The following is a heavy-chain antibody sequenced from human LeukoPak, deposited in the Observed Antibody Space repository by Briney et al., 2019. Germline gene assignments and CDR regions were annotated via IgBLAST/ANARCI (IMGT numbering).Heavy chain of an antibody. J-gene: IGHJ4*02. V-gene: IGHV3-33*01. CDR1: GFTFSSYG. CDR2: IWYDGSNK. Sequence: PGRSLRLSCAASGFTFSSYGMHWVRQAPGKGLEWVAVIWYDGSNKYYADSVKGRFTISRDNSKNTLYLQMNSLRAEDTAVYYCAISASGSYYNGSDYWGQGTLVTVSS. D-gene: IGHD3-10*01. CDR3: AISASGSYYNGSDY.